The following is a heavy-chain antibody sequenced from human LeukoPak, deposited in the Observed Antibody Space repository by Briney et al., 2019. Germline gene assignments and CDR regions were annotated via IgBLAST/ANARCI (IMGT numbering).Heavy chain of an antibody. D-gene: IGHD4-17*01. V-gene: IGHV4-59*01. Sequence: SETLSLTCTVSGGSISSYYWSWIRQPPGKGLEWIGYIYYSGSTNYNPSLKSRVTMSVDTSKNQFSLKLSSVTAADTAVYCCARDEGYGDPFDYWGQGTLATVSS. CDR3: ARDEGYGDPFDY. J-gene: IGHJ4*02. CDR2: IYYSGST. CDR1: GGSISSYY.